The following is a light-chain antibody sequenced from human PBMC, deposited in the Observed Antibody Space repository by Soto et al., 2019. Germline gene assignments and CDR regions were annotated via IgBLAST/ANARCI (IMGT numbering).Light chain of an antibody. CDR3: CSYAGSSTYV. CDR2: EGS. CDR1: SSDVGSYNL. V-gene: IGLV2-23*01. Sequence: QSALTQPASVSGSPGQSITISCTGTSSDVGSYNLVSWYQQHPGKAPKLMIYEGSKRPSGVSNRFSGSKSGNTASLTTSGLQAEDEADYYCCSYAGSSTYVFGTGTKVTVL. J-gene: IGLJ1*01.